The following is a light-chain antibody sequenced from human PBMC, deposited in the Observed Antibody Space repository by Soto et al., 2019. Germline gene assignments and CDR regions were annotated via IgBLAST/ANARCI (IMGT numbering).Light chain of an antibody. Sequence: EIVLTQSPGTLSLSPGERATLSCRASQSVSSSYLAWYQQKPGQAPRLLIYGASSRATGIPDRFSGGGSGTDFTLTISRLEPEDFAVYYCQHYGTSPTWTFGQGTKVEI. CDR1: QSVSSSY. CDR2: GAS. CDR3: QHYGTSPTWT. J-gene: IGKJ1*01. V-gene: IGKV3-20*01.